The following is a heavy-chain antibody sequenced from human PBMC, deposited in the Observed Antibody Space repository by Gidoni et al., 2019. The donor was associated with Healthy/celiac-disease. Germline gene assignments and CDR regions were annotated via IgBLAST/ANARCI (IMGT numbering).Heavy chain of an antibody. V-gene: IGHV3-9*01. CDR2: ISWNSGSI. CDR1: GFTFDDYA. Sequence: EVQLVESGGGLVQPGRSLRLSCAASGFTFDDYAMHWVRQAPGKGLEWVSGISWNSGSIGYADSVKGRFTISRDNAKNSLYLQMNSLRAEDTALYYCAASPRRYYDFWSGYTDYYYYMDVWGKGTTVTVSS. CDR3: AASPRRYYDFWSGYTDYYYYMDV. D-gene: IGHD3-3*01. J-gene: IGHJ6*03.